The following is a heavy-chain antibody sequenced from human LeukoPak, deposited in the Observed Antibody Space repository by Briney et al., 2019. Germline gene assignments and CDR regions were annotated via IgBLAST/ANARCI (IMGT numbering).Heavy chain of an antibody. Sequence: PSETLSLTCTVSGGSISSSSYYWGWIRQPPGKGLEWIGSIYYSGGTYQNPSLKSRVTISVGTSKKQFSLKLSSVTAADTAVYYCARTTLAARPVRSCWFDPWGQGTLVTVSS. CDR1: GGSISSSSYY. D-gene: IGHD6-6*01. CDR3: ARTTLAARPVRSCWFDP. V-gene: IGHV4-39*07. CDR2: IYYSGGT. J-gene: IGHJ5*02.